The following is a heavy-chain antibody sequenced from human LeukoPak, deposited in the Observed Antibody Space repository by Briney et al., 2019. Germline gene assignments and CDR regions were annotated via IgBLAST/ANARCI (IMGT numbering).Heavy chain of an antibody. CDR2: IYHSGSI. V-gene: IGHV4-4*02. CDR3: AGVYGDLNWFDP. CDR1: GGSISSSNW. J-gene: IGHJ5*02. D-gene: IGHD4-17*01. Sequence: PSETLSLTCAVSGGSISSSNWWSWVRQPPGKGLEWIGEIYHSGSINYNPSLKSRVTISVDKSKNQFSLKLSSVTAADTAVYYCAGVYGDLNWFDPWGQGTLVTVSS.